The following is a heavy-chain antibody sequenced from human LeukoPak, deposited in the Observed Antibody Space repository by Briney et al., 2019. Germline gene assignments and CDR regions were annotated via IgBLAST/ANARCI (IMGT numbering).Heavy chain of an antibody. CDR2: ISSSSSYI. V-gene: IGHV3-21*01. CDR3: ARGGGIAVAGWFDP. D-gene: IGHD6-19*01. CDR1: GFTFSSYS. Sequence: PGGSLRLSCAASGFTFSSYSMNWVRQAPGKGLEWVSSISSSSSYIYYADSVKGRFTISRDNAKNSPYLQMNSLRAEDTAVYYCARGGGIAVAGWFDPWGQGTLVTVSS. J-gene: IGHJ5*02.